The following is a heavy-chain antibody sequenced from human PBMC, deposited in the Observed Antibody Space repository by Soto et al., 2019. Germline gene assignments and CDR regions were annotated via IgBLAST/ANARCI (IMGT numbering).Heavy chain of an antibody. CDR2: INPNNGGT. CDR3: AAHGGYCSSTSCYLLDP. V-gene: IGHV1-2*02. D-gene: IGHD2-2*03. CDR1: GYTFTGNS. J-gene: IGHJ5*02. Sequence: ASVKVSCKASGYTFTGNSLHWVRQAPGQGLEWMGWINPNNGGTNYAQKFRGRVTMTRDTSTSTVYMDLSSLKSEDTAVYYCAAHGGYCSSTSCYLLDPWGQGTLVTVSS.